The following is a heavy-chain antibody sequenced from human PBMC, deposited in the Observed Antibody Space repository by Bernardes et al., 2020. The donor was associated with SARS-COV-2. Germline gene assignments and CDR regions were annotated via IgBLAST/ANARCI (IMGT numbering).Heavy chain of an antibody. CDR1: GFTFSNYA. J-gene: IGHJ4*02. V-gene: IGHV3-23*01. Sequence: GGSLRLSCAASGFTFSNYAMSWVRQAPGKGLEWVSAISGSGGNTYYADSVKGRFTISRDNSKTTVYLQMNSLRAEDTAVYFCAKTPYYDFWSGYLHLDYWGQGTLVTVSS. CDR2: ISGSGGNT. CDR3: AKTPYYDFWSGYLHLDY. D-gene: IGHD3-3*01.